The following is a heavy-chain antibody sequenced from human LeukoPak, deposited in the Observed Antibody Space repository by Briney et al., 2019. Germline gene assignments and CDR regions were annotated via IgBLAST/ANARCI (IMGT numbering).Heavy chain of an antibody. J-gene: IGHJ4*02. Sequence: GGSLRLSCAASGFTFSSYSMNWVRQAPGKGLEWVSYIRSTSSTMYYADSVKGRFAISRDNAKNSLYMQMSSLRDEDTAVYYCARVQGGTGFDYWGQGTLVTVSS. CDR3: ARVQGGTGFDY. CDR2: IRSTSSTM. D-gene: IGHD2-8*02. V-gene: IGHV3-48*02. CDR1: GFTFSSYS.